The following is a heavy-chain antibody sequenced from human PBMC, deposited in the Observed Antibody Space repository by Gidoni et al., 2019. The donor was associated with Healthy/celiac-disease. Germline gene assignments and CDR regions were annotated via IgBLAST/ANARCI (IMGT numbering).Heavy chain of an antibody. D-gene: IGHD4-4*01. CDR3: ASGNDYSNYVPYYYYYYGMDV. Sequence: VSSNSAAWNWIRQSPSRGLEWLGRTYYRSKWYNDYAVSVKSRITINPDTSKNQFSLQLNYVTPEDTAVYYCASGNDYSNYVPYYYYYYGMDVWGQGTTVTVSS. V-gene: IGHV6-1*01. CDR1: VSSNSAA. CDR2: TYYRSKWYN. J-gene: IGHJ6*02.